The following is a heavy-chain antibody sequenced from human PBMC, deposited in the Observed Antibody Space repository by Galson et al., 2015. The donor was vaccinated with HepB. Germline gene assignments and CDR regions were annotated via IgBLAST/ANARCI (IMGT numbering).Heavy chain of an antibody. CDR2: VSAYNGHT. J-gene: IGHJ4*02. CDR3: ARLGPRGFSGYDSPYYLDY. CDR1: GYTFFSYG. D-gene: IGHD5-12*01. V-gene: IGHV1-18*01. Sequence: SVKVSCKASGYTFFSYGISWVRQAPGQGLEWMGWVSAYNGHTNYAQKLQGRVTMTTDTPTSTASMQLSSLRSDDTAVYYCARLGPRGFSGYDSPYYLDYWGQGTLFTVSA.